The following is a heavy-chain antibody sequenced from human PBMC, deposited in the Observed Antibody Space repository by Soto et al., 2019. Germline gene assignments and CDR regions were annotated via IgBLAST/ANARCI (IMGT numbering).Heavy chain of an antibody. CDR1: GGSISSGGYY. D-gene: IGHD6-13*01. CDR2: IYYSGST. Sequence: SETLSLTCTVSGGSISSGGYYWSWIRQHPGKGLEWIGYIYYSGSTYYNPSLKSRVTISVDTSKSQFSLKLSSVTAADTAVYYCARGRWAAAGPILYYYYGMDVWGQGTTVTVSS. V-gene: IGHV4-31*03. CDR3: ARGRWAAAGPILYYYYGMDV. J-gene: IGHJ6*02.